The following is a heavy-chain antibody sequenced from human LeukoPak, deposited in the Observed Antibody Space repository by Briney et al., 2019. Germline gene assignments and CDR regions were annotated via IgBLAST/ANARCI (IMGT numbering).Heavy chain of an antibody. CDR3: TRRKTFDY. V-gene: IGHV3-74*01. CDR1: GFTFSDFW. J-gene: IGHJ4*02. Sequence: PGGSLRLSCAASGFTFSDFWMHWVRQAPGKGLVWVSRSGGTVTNYADSVKGRFTISRDNAKNSLYLQMNSLRAEDTAVYYCTRRKTFDYWGQGTLVTVSS. CDR2: SGGTVT.